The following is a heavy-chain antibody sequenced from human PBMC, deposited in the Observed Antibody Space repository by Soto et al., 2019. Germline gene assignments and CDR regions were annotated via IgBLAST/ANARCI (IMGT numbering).Heavy chain of an antibody. CDR2: FDPEDGET. CDR3: ATGLYSGYDGGVHY. V-gene: IGHV1-24*01. J-gene: IGHJ4*02. Sequence: ASVKVSCKVSGYTLTELSMQCVRQAPGKGLEWMGGFDPEDGETIYAQKFQGRVTMTEDTSTDTAYMELSSLRSEDTAVYFCATGLYSGYDGGVHYWGQGTLVTVSS. CDR1: GYTLTELS. D-gene: IGHD5-12*01.